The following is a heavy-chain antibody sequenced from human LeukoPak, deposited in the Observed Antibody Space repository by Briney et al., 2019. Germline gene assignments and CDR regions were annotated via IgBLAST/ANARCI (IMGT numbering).Heavy chain of an antibody. CDR2: INPNSGGT. Sequence: VASVKVSCKASGYTFTGYYMHWVRQAPGQGLEWMGWINPNSGGTNYAQKFQGRVTITRDTSISTAYMELSRLRSDDTAVYYCARGNDFWSGYPRYYMDVWGKGTTVTVSS. CDR1: GYTFTGYY. J-gene: IGHJ6*03. D-gene: IGHD3-3*01. V-gene: IGHV1-2*02. CDR3: ARGNDFWSGYPRYYMDV.